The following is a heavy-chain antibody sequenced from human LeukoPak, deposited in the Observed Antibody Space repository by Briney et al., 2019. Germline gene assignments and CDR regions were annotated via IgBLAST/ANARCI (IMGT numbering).Heavy chain of an antibody. V-gene: IGHV3-9*03. J-gene: IGHJ4*02. CDR1: GFSVGTNY. Sequence: PGGSLRLSCAASGFSVGTNYMTWVRQAPGKGLEWVSGISWNSGSRGYADSVKGRFTISRDNAKTSLYLQMNSLRAEDMALYYCAKGPDYDILTPIDYWGQGTLVTVSS. CDR3: AKGPDYDILTPIDY. CDR2: ISWNSGSR. D-gene: IGHD3-9*01.